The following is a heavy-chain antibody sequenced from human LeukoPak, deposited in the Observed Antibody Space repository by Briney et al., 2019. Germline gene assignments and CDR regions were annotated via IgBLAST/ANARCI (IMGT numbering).Heavy chain of an antibody. J-gene: IGHJ4*02. V-gene: IGHV3-7*01. CDR1: GFTFSSYW. CDR3: ARDLFLGWNYDSQPYDY. Sequence: GGSLRLSCAASGFTFSSYWMSWVRQAPGKGLEWVANIKQDGSEKYYVDSMKGRFTISRDNAKNSLYLQMNSLRAEDTAVYYCARDLFLGWNYDSQPYDYWGQGTLVTVSS. CDR2: IKQDGSEK. D-gene: IGHD1-7*01.